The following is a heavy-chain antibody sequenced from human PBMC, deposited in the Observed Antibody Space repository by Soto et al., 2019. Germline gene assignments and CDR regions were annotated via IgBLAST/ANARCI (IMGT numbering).Heavy chain of an antibody. D-gene: IGHD3-10*01. CDR2: ISSSSSTI. CDR3: ARDLFLGGETVLLWFGELLDDYYYYGMDV. Sequence: PGGSLRLSCAASGFTFSSYSMNWVRQAPGKGLEWVSYISSSSSTIYYADSVKGRFTISRDNAKNSLYLQMNSLRAEDTAVYYCARDLFLGGETVLLWFGELLDDYYYYGMDVWGQGTTVTVSS. CDR1: GFTFSSYS. V-gene: IGHV3-48*01. J-gene: IGHJ6*02.